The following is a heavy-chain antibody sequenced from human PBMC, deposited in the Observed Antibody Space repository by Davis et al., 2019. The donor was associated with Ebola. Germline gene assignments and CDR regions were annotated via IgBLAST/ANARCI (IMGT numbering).Heavy chain of an antibody. Sequence: GGSLRLSCAASQFTFSSYYMNCVRQAPGNGLELVGQVNPNGGSTYLMDSGKDRFNTSRDNAKNTLHPQMNSLKTEDTAVYYCTRALGYWGQGTLVTVSS. J-gene: IGHJ4*02. D-gene: IGHD7-27*01. V-gene: IGHV3-25*04. CDR2: VNPNGGST. CDR3: TRALGY. CDR1: QFTFSSYY.